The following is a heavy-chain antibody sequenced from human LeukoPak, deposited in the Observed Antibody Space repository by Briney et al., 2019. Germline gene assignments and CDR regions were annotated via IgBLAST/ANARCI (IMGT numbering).Heavy chain of an antibody. CDR1: GYTFTSYY. CDR3: ARGTTALPVTLYYYDSSGLSWFDP. J-gene: IGHJ5*02. CDR2: INPSGGST. D-gene: IGHD3-22*01. V-gene: IGHV1-46*01. Sequence: ASVKVSCKASGYTFTSYYMHWVRQAPGQGLEWMGIINPSGGSTSYAQKFQGRVTMTRDTSTSTVYMELSSLRSEDTAVYYCARGTTALPVTLYYYDSSGLSWFDPWGQGTLVTVSS.